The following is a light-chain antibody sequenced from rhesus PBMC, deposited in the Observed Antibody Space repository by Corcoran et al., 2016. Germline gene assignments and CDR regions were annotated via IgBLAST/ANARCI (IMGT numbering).Light chain of an antibody. Sequence: DIQMTQSPSSLSASVGDRVTITCRASENVNNYLNWYQQKPGKAPKLLIYKASTLQIGVPSRFSGSGTGTDYTFTISSLHPEDVATYYCQHGYGTPFTFGPGTKLDIK. CDR3: QHGYGTPFT. CDR2: KAS. J-gene: IGKJ3*01. V-gene: IGKV1-74*01. CDR1: ENVNNY.